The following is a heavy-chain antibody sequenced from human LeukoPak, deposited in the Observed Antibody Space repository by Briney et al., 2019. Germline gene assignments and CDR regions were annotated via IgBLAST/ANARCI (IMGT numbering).Heavy chain of an antibody. J-gene: IGHJ5*02. CDR1: GGSISIYY. CDR3: ARVPIITGTACWFDP. CDR2: IYDSGST. D-gene: IGHD1-20*01. Sequence: SETLSLTCTVSGGSISIYYWSWIRQPPGKGLEWIGYIYDSGSTNYNPSLKSRVTISVDTSKNQFSLKLSSVTAADTAVYYCARVPIITGTACWFDPWGQGTLVTVST. V-gene: IGHV4-59*12.